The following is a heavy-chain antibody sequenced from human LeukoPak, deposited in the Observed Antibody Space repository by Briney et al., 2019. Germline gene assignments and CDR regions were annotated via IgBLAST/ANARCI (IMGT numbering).Heavy chain of an antibody. CDR3: ARDPSGTNWFDP. V-gene: IGHV3-53*01. CDR1: GFTVSSNY. D-gene: IGHD3-3*01. CDR2: IYSGGTT. J-gene: IGHJ5*02. Sequence: GGSLRLSCAASGFTVSSNYMSWVRQAPGKGLEWVSVIYSGGTTYYADSVKGRFTISRDNSKNTLYLQMNSLRAEDTAVYYRARDPSGTNWFDPRGKGTLVTVSS.